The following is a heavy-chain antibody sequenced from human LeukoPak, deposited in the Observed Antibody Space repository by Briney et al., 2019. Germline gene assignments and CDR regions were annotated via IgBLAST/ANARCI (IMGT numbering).Heavy chain of an antibody. CDR1: GFTFSSYD. J-gene: IGHJ5*02. CDR3: ARGSSSWYEGFDP. V-gene: IGHV3-13*04. D-gene: IGHD6-13*01. Sequence: PGGSLRLSCAASGFTFSSYDMHWVRQATGKGLEWVSAIGTAGDTYYPGSVKGRFTISRENAKNSLYLQMNSLRAGGTAVYYCARGSSSWYEGFDPWGQGTLVTVSS. CDR2: IGTAGDT.